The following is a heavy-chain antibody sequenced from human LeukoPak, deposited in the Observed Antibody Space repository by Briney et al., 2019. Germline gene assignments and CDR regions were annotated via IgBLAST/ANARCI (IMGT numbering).Heavy chain of an antibody. V-gene: IGHV4-34*01. J-gene: IGHJ4*02. CDR1: GGSISSYY. CDR2: INHSGST. CDR3: ARGSNWNAVFGY. Sequence: SETLSLTCTVSGGSISSYYWSWIRQPPGKGLEWIGEINHSGSTNYNPSLKSRVTISVDTSKNQFSLKLSSVTAADTAVYYCARGSNWNAVFGYWGQGTLVTVSS. D-gene: IGHD1-20*01.